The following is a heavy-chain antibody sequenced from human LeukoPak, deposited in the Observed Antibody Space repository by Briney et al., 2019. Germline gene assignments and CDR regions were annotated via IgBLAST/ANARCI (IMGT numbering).Heavy chain of an antibody. CDR1: GFTFSSYA. CDR2: ISGSGGST. V-gene: IGHV3-23*01. Sequence: TGGSLRLSCAASGFTFSSYAMSWVRQAPGKGLEWVSAISGSGGSTYYADSVKGRFTISRDNSKNTLYLQMNSLRADDTAVYYCARDSSMLRGPLVIYYFDFWGQGTLVTVSS. J-gene: IGHJ4*02. CDR3: ARDSSMLRGPLVIYYFDF. D-gene: IGHD3-10*01.